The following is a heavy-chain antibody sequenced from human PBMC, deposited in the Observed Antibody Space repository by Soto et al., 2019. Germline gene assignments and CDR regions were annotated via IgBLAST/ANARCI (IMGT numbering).Heavy chain of an antibody. V-gene: IGHV1-18*04. CDR2: INSSNGAT. D-gene: IGHD6-13*01. Sequence: ASVKVSCNASGYTFTSCYIHWVRQAPGQGLEWMGRINSSNGATNYAQKLQGRVTMTTDTSTSTAYMELRSLRSDDTAVYYCAMTPSYSSSWYVDYWGQGTLVTVSS. CDR3: AMTPSYSSSWYVDY. J-gene: IGHJ4*02. CDR1: GYTFTSCY.